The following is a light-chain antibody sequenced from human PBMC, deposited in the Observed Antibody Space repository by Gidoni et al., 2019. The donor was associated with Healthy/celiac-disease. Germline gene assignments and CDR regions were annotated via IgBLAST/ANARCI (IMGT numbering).Light chain of an antibody. CDR1: QDISNY. CDR2: DES. CDR3: QQYDNLPPG. Sequence: DIQMTQSPSSLSASVGDRVTITCQARQDISNYLNWYQQKPGKAPKLLIYDESNLETGVPSRFSGSGSGTDFTFTISILQPEDIATYYCQQYDNLPPGFXPXTKVDIK. V-gene: IGKV1-33*01. J-gene: IGKJ3*01.